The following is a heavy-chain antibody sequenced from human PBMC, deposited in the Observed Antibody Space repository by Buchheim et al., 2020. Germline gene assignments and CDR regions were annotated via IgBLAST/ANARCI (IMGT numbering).Heavy chain of an antibody. D-gene: IGHD1-26*01. Sequence: QLQLQESGPGLVKPSETLSLTCTVSGGSISSSSYYWGWIRQPPGKGLEWIGSIYYSGSTYYNPSLKSRVNRSVDNAKKHVILKLSSVTAADTAVYYCARIRSYEEFDYWGQGTL. V-gene: IGHV4-39*02. J-gene: IGHJ4*02. CDR3: ARIRSYEEFDY. CDR1: GGSISSSSYY. CDR2: IYYSGST.